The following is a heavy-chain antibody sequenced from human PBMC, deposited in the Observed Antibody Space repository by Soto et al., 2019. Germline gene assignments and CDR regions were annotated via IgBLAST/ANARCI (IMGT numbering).Heavy chain of an antibody. V-gene: IGHV1-18*01. CDR2: ISAYNGNT. CDR3: ARDWWGGVVVAATGGYYYYGMDV. J-gene: IGHJ6*02. D-gene: IGHD2-15*01. Sequence: GASVKVSCKASGYTFTSYGISWVRQAPGQGLELMGWISAYNGNTNYAKKLQGRVTMTTDTSTSTAYMALRSLRSDDTAVYYCARDWWGGVVVAATGGYYYYGMDVWGQGTTVTVSS. CDR1: GYTFTSYG.